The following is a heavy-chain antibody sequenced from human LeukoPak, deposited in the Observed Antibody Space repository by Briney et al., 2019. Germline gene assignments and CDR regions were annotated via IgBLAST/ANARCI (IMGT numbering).Heavy chain of an antibody. CDR3: TRSTAWSRWDY. D-gene: IGHD1-1*01. CDR2: INNGDTT. Sequence: GGSLRLSCAASGFTDNTNHMSWVRQAPGKGLEWVSIINNGDTTYYADSVKGRFTISRDDSKNTLYLQVNSLRVEDTAVYYRTRSTAWSRWDYWGPGTLVTVSS. CDR1: GFTDNTNH. J-gene: IGHJ4*02. V-gene: IGHV3-66*01.